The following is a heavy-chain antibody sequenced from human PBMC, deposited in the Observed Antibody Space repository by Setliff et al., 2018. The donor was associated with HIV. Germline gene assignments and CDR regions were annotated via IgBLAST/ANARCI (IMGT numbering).Heavy chain of an antibody. Sequence: SETLSLTCTVSGGSISSYYWSWIRQPPGKGLEWIGYIYTSGSTNYNPSLKSRVTISLDTSKMQFSLHLTSVTAADTAVYYCATLDPSGGNFLAYWGQGTLVTVSS. J-gene: IGHJ4*02. D-gene: IGHD2-21*02. CDR2: IYTSGST. CDR3: ATLDPSGGNFLAY. CDR1: GGSISSYY. V-gene: IGHV4-4*09.